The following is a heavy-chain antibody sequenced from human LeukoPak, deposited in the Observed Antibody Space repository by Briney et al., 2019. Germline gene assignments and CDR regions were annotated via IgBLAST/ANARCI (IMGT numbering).Heavy chain of an antibody. J-gene: IGHJ6*02. CDR3: ASNTYSSSWYSPSYYYGMDV. Sequence: GGSLRLSCAASGYPYSSYEMNWVRRATGKGLEWVIYISSSGSTIYYADSGKGRFTISRDNAKNSLYLQMNSLRAEDTAVYFCASNTYSSSWYSPSYYYGMDVWGQGTTVTVSS. D-gene: IGHD6-13*01. CDR1: GYPYSSYE. CDR2: ISSSGSTI. V-gene: IGHV3-48*03.